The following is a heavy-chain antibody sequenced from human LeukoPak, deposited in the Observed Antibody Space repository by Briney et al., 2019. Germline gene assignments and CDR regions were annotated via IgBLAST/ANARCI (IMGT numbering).Heavy chain of an antibody. CDR1: GGSISSYY. V-gene: IGHV4-59*08. Sequence: SETLSLTCTVSGGSISSYYWSWIRQPPGKGLEWIGYIYYSGSTNYNPSLKSRVTISVDTSKNQFSLKLSSVTAADTAVYYCARHILSYYYERSDAFDIWGQGTMVTVSS. CDR3: ARHILSYYYERSDAFDI. CDR2: IYYSGST. D-gene: IGHD3-22*01. J-gene: IGHJ3*02.